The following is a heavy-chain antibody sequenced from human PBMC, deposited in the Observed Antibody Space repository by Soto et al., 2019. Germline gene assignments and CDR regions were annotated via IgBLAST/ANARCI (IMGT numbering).Heavy chain of an antibody. CDR2: IYYSGST. CDR3: AHLTGYSSGWYYFDY. V-gene: IGHV4-59*01. Sequence: QVQLQESGPGLVKPSETLSLTCTVSGGSISSYYWSWIRQPPGKGLEWIGYIYYSGSTNYNPSLQSRVAISVDTSKNQYSLKLSSVTAADTAVYYCAHLTGYSSGWYYFDYWGQGTLVTVSS. CDR1: GGSISSYY. D-gene: IGHD6-19*01. J-gene: IGHJ4*02.